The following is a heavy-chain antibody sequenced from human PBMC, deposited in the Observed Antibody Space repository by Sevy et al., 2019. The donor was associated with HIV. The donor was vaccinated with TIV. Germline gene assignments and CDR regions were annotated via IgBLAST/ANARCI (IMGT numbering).Heavy chain of an antibody. CDR2: ISGTGLST. V-gene: IGHV3-23*01. J-gene: IGHJ4*02. CDR1: GFTFSNYA. Sequence: GGSLRLSCAASGFTFSNYAMNWVRQAPGKGLEWVSTISGTGLSTYYADSVKGRFTISRDNSKNTLYLQMNTLRAEDTAFYFCAKDLVSMASHEGYFDYWGQGTLVTVSS. CDR3: AKDLVSMASHEGYFDY.